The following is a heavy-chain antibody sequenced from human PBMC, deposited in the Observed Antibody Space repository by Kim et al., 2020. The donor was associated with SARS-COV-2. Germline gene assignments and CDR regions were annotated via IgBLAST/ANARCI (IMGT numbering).Heavy chain of an antibody. CDR2: ISAYNGNT. J-gene: IGHJ6*02. CDR1: GYTFTSYG. CDR3: ATFLLRARRIAAAGTEGMDV. Sequence: ASVKVSCKASGYTFTSYGISWVRQAPGQGLEWMGWISAYNGNTNYAQKLQGRVTMTTDTSTSTAYMELRSLRSYDTAVYYCATFLLRARRIAAAGTEGMDVWGQGTTVTVSS. D-gene: IGHD6-13*01. V-gene: IGHV1-18*01.